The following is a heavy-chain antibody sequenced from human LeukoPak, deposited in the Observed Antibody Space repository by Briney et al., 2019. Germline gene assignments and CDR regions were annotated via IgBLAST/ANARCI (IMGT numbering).Heavy chain of an antibody. CDR3: ARDSPDYSIGYYYYGMDV. J-gene: IGHJ6*02. CDR1: GFTFSSYA. CDR2: ISSSGSTT. D-gene: IGHD4-11*01. Sequence: GRSLRLSCAASGFTFSSYAMHWVRQAPGKGLEWVSYISSSGSTTHYADSVKGRFTISRDNAKNSLYLQMNSLRAEDTAVYYCARDSPDYSIGYYYYGMDVWGQGTTVTVSS. V-gene: IGHV3-48*04.